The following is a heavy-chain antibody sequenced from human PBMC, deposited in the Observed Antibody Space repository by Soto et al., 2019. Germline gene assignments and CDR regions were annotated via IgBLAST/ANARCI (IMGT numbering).Heavy chain of an antibody. CDR3: AKDEGGQDRYYDFWSGYSDYYGMDV. V-gene: IGHV3-30*18. CDR1: GFTFSSYG. D-gene: IGHD3-3*01. CDR2: ISYDGSNK. J-gene: IGHJ6*02. Sequence: QVQLVESGGGVVQPGRSLRLSCAASGFTFSSYGMHWVRQAPGKGLEWVAGISYDGSNKYYADSVKGRFTISRDNSKNTLYLQMNSLRAEDTAVYYCAKDEGGQDRYYDFWSGYSDYYGMDVWGQGTTVTVSS.